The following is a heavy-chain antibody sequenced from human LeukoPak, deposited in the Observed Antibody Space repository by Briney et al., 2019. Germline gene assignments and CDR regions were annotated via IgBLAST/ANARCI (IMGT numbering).Heavy chain of an antibody. CDR1: GFTFSSYG. J-gene: IGHJ4*02. CDR2: ISGSGGNT. Sequence: GGSLRLSCAASGFTFSSYGMHWVRQAPGKGLEWVSSISGSGGNTYYADSVKGRFTISRDNSKSTLYLQMNSLRAEDTAVYYCAKDLISSGSCLDYWGQGTLVTVSS. CDR3: AKDLISSGSCLDY. V-gene: IGHV3-23*01. D-gene: IGHD1-26*01.